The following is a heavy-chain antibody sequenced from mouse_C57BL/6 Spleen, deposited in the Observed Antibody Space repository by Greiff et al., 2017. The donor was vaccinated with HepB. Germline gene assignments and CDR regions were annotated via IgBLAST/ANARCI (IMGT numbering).Heavy chain of an antibody. CDR3: ARSYYGSSYVWYFDY. CDR1: GFTFSSYA. Sequence: EVKLVESGGGLVKPGGSLKLSCAASGFTFSSYAMSWVRQTPEKRLEWVATISDGGSYTYYPDNVKGRFTISRDNVKNNLYLQMSHLKSEDTAMYYCARSYYGSSYVWYFDYWGQGTTLTVSS. D-gene: IGHD1-1*01. J-gene: IGHJ2*01. CDR2: ISDGGSYT. V-gene: IGHV5-4*03.